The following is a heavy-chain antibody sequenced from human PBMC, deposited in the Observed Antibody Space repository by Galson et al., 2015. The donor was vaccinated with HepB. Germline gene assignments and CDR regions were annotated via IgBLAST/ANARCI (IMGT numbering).Heavy chain of an antibody. CDR3: AARQLGHYNWFDP. CDR2: IVVGSGNT. D-gene: IGHD5-24*01. J-gene: IGHJ5*02. V-gene: IGHV1-58*02. Sequence: SVKVSCKASGFTFTSSAMQWVRQARGQRLEWIGWIVVGSGNTNYAQKFQERVTITRDMSTSTAYMELSSLRSEDTAVYYCAARQLGHYNWFDPWGQGTLVTVSS. CDR1: GFTFTSSA.